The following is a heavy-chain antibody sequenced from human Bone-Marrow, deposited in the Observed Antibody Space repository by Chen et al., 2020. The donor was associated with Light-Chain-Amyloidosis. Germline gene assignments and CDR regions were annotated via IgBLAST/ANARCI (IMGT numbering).Heavy chain of an antibody. V-gene: IGHV3-53*02. D-gene: IGHD3-10*01. CDR2: IYSGGFT. Sequence: EVQLVETGGGLIQPGGYLRLSCAVSGLPVTGNYMGWVRQAPGKGLEWVSVIYSGGFTYYADSVEGRFTISRDHSKNTLFLQMNSLRAEDTAVYYCATLDTYGYYFDSWGQGTLVTVSS. CDR1: GLPVTGNY. CDR3: ATLDTYGYYFDS. J-gene: IGHJ4*02.